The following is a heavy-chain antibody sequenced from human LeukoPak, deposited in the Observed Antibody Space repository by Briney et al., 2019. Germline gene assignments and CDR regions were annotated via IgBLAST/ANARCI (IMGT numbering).Heavy chain of an antibody. V-gene: IGHV4-61*02. Sequence: PSETLSLTCTVSGGSISSGSYFWSWIRQPAGKGLEWIGRIYTSGSTNYNPSLKSRVTISVDTSRNQFSLKLSSVTAADTAVYYCARVTQVWSYIAYWGQGTLVTVSS. CDR2: IYTSGST. D-gene: IGHD5-18*01. J-gene: IGHJ4*02. CDR1: GGSISSGSYF. CDR3: ARVTQVWSYIAY.